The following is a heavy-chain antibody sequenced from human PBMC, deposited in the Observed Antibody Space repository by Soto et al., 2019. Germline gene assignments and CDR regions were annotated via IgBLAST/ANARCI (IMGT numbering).Heavy chain of an antibody. CDR3: ARDLERDYSGYDSWTSVLYGMDV. J-gene: IGHJ6*02. D-gene: IGHD5-12*01. CDR2: ISSSSSTI. Sequence: EVQLVESGGGLVQPGGSLRLSCAASGFTFSSYSMNWVRQAPGKGLEWVSYISSSSSTIYYADSVKGRFTISRDKAKNSLYLQMNSLRDEDTAVYYCARDLERDYSGYDSWTSVLYGMDVWGQGTTVTVSS. V-gene: IGHV3-48*02. CDR1: GFTFSSYS.